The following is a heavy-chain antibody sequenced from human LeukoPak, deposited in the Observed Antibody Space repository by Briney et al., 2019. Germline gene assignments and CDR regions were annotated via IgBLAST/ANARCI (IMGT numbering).Heavy chain of an antibody. Sequence: SENLSLTCAVYCGSFSDYYWNWIRQPPGKGLKWIGEINHSGRTNYNPSLKSRVSISVDTSKTDFSLKLSSVTAADTAVFFFKKKREYDILTGYYNERYFDYWGQGTLVTVSS. CDR1: CGSFSDYY. D-gene: IGHD3-9*01. CDR2: INHSGRT. J-gene: IGHJ4*02. CDR3: KKKREYDILTGYYNERYFDY. V-gene: IGHV4-34*01.